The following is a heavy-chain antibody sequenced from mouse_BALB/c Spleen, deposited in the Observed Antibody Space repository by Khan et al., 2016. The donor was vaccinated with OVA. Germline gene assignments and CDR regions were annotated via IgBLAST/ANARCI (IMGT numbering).Heavy chain of an antibody. J-gene: IGHJ2*01. CDR1: GYTFTNYV. CDR3: TRFHGGY. V-gene: IGHV9-3-1*01. Sequence: QIQLVQSGPELKKPGETVKISCKASGYTFTNYVMNWVKQSPGKGLKWMGWINTYTGEPTYADDFKGRFAFSLETSASTAYLQINSLNSEDTATYFCTRFHGGYWGQGTTLTVTS. CDR2: INTYTGEP.